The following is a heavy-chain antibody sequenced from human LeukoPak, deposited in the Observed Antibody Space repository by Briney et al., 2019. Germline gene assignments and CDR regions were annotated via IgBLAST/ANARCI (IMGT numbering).Heavy chain of an antibody. CDR2: ISSSSSYI. V-gene: IGHV3-21*01. CDR1: GFTFSSYS. D-gene: IGHD2-21*01. Sequence: PGGSLRLSXAASGFTFSSYSMNWVRQAPGKGLEWVSSISSSSSYIYYADSVKGRFTISRDNAKNSLYLQMNSLRAEDTAVYYCARVARFSYCGGDCAFDYWGQGTLVTVSS. CDR3: ARVARFSYCGGDCAFDY. J-gene: IGHJ4*02.